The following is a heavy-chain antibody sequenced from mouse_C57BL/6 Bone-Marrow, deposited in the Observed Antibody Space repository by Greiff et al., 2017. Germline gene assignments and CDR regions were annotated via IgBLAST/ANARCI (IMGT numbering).Heavy chain of an antibody. V-gene: IGHV1-69*01. CDR1: GYTFTSYW. CDR3: ARGGYYLDY. J-gene: IGHJ2*01. D-gene: IGHD3-1*01. CDR2: IDPSDSYT. Sequence: QVQLQQSGAELVMPGASVKLSCKASGYTFTSYWMHWVKQRPGQGLEWIGEIDPSDSYTNYNQKFKGKSTLTVDKSSSTAYMQLSSLTSEDSAVYCCARGGYYLDYWGQGTTLTVSS.